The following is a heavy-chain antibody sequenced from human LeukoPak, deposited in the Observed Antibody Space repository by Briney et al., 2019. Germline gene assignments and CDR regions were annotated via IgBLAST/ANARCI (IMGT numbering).Heavy chain of an antibody. CDR1: GGSFSGYY. D-gene: IGHD2-21*02. J-gene: IGHJ4*02. Sequence: SETLSLTCAVYGGSFSGYYWSWIRQPPGKGLEWIGEINHSGSTDYNPSLKSRVTISVDTSKNQFSLKLSSVTAADTAVYYCARGPYCGGDCYFDHWGQGALVTVSS. CDR2: INHSGST. V-gene: IGHV4-34*01. CDR3: ARGPYCGGDCYFDH.